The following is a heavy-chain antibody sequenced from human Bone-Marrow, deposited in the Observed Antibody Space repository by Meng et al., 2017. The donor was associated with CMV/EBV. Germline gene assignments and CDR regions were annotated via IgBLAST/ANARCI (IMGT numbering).Heavy chain of an antibody. J-gene: IGHJ6*02. D-gene: IGHD3-16*01. Sequence: SETLSLTCAVYGGSFSGYYWSWIRQPPGKGLEWIGEINHSGSTNYNPSLKSRVTISVDTSKNQFSLKLTSVTAADTAVYYCARVSPGVVWGMDVWGQGTTVTVSS. CDR3: ARVSPGVVWGMDV. V-gene: IGHV4-34*01. CDR1: GGSFSGYY. CDR2: INHSGST.